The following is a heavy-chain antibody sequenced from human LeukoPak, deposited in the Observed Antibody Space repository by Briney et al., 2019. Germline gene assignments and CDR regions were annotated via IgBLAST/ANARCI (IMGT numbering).Heavy chain of an antibody. CDR3: ARYYYDSSGSGFDY. D-gene: IGHD3-22*01. CDR1: GFTFDDYA. V-gene: IGHV3-30-3*01. Sequence: GGSLRLSCAASGFTFDDYAMHWVRQAPGKGLEWVAVISYDGSNKYYPDSVRGRFTISRDNSKNTLYLQMNSLRAEDTAVYYCARYYYDSSGSGFDYWGQGTLVTVPS. CDR2: ISYDGSNK. J-gene: IGHJ4*02.